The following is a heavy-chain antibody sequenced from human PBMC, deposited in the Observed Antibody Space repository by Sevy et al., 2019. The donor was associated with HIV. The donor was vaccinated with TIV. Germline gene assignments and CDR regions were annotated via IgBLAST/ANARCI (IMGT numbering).Heavy chain of an antibody. Sequence: AGSLRLSCAASGFTFSKYSMSWVRQPPRKGLEWVSTLSFGCGEINYADSVKGRFTISRDNSKSSVYLQMNNLRPEDTAVYYCAREGCTKPHDYWGQGTLVTVSS. J-gene: IGHJ4*02. D-gene: IGHD2-8*01. CDR3: AREGCTKPHDY. V-gene: IGHV3-23*01. CDR2: LSFGCGEI. CDR1: GFTFSKYS.